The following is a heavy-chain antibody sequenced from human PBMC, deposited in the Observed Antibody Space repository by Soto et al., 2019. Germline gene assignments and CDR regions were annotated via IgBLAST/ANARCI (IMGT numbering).Heavy chain of an antibody. CDR3: TTDDWGIYYFDY. CDR1: GLTFSNAW. J-gene: IGHJ4*02. Sequence: GGSLRLSCAASGLTFSNAWMSWVRQAPGKGLEWVGRIKSKTDGGTTDYAAPVKGRFTISRDDSKNTLYLQMNSLKTEDTAVYYCTTDDWGIYYFDYWGQGTLVTVSS. D-gene: IGHD6-13*01. V-gene: IGHV3-15*01. CDR2: IKSKTDGGTT.